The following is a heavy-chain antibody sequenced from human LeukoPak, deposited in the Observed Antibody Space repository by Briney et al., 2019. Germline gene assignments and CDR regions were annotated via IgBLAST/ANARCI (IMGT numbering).Heavy chain of an antibody. CDR3: ARVGYCSGGSCPKGGFDAFDI. V-gene: IGHV3-21*01. Sequence: GGSLRLSCAASGFTFSSYSMNWVRQAPGKGLEWVSSISSSSGYIYYADSVKGRFTISRDNAKNSLYLQMNSLRAEDTAVYYCARVGYCSGGSCPKGGFDAFDIWGQGTMVTVSS. D-gene: IGHD2-15*01. J-gene: IGHJ3*02. CDR1: GFTFSSYS. CDR2: ISSSSGYI.